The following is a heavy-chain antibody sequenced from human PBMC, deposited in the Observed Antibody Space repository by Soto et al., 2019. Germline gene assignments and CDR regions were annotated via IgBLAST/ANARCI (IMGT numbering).Heavy chain of an antibody. CDR1: GGPINSSSYF. CDR3: ERHYSSASRNWFDT. CDR2: IYYSGST. Sequence: SETLSLTCSVSGGPINSSSYFWGWVRQPPGKGLEWIGSIYYSGSTYYNPSLRSRVTISVDTSKNQFSLKLSSVTAADTAVFYCERHYSSASRNWFDTWGQGTLVTVSS. J-gene: IGHJ5*02. V-gene: IGHV4-39*01. D-gene: IGHD6-19*01.